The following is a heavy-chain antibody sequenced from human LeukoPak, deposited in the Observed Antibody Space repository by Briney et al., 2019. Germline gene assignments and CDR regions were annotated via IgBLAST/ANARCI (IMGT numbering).Heavy chain of an antibody. CDR1: GFTFNNYA. CDR2: ISGSGGST. J-gene: IGHJ4*02. CDR3: AKDLYSSSWDY. Sequence: GGSLRLSCAGSGFTFNNYAMSWVRRAPRKGLEWVSAISGSGGSTYYADSVKGRFTISRDNSKNTLYLQMNSLRAEDTAVYYCAKDLYSSSWDYWGQGTLVTVSS. D-gene: IGHD6-13*01. V-gene: IGHV3-23*01.